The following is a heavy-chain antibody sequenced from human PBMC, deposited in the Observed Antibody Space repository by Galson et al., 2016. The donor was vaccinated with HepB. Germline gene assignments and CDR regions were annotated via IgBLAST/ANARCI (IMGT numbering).Heavy chain of an antibody. CDR3: ARDSGTYEIDY. CDR2: TRNKASSYST. Sequence: SLRLSCAASGFTFSDHYMDWVRQAPGKRLEWVGRTRNKASSYSTEYAASVKGRFTISRDDSKNSLYLQMNSLKTEDTAVYYCARDSGTYEIDYWGQGTLVTVSS. D-gene: IGHD1-26*01. J-gene: IGHJ4*02. CDR1: GFTFSDHY. V-gene: IGHV3-72*01.